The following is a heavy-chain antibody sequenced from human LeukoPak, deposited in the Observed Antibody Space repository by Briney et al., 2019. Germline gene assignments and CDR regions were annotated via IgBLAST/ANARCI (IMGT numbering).Heavy chain of an antibody. Sequence: GRSLRLSCAASGFTFSSYGMHWVRQAPGKGLECVAVIGYDGTNKYYADSVKGRFTISRDNSKNTLYLQMNSLRAEDTAVYYCARVNYYYDSSGFDYWGQGTLVTVSS. V-gene: IGHV3-33*01. CDR1: GFTFSSYG. J-gene: IGHJ4*02. CDR2: IGYDGTNK. D-gene: IGHD3-22*01. CDR3: ARVNYYYDSSGFDY.